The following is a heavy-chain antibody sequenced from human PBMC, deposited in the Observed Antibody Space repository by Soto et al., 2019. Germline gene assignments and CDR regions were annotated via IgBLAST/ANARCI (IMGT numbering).Heavy chain of an antibody. D-gene: IGHD2-15*01. Sequence: QVQLQESGPGLVKPSQTLSLTCTVSGGSISSGDYYWRWIRQPPGKGLEWIGYIYYSGSTYYNPSLKSRVTTSVDTSKSQFSLKLSSVTAAHTAVYYCARSLAPANYYYYGMDVWGQGTTVTVSS. CDR1: GGSISSGDYY. J-gene: IGHJ6*02. CDR2: IYYSGST. V-gene: IGHV4-30-4*01. CDR3: ARSLAPANYYYYGMDV.